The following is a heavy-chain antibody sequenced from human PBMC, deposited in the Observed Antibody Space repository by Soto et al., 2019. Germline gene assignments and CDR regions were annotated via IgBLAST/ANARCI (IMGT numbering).Heavy chain of an antibody. D-gene: IGHD6-13*01. CDR2: INPSGGST. CDR1: GYTFTSYY. CDR3: ARGTSSWYAVGWFDT. V-gene: IGHV1-46*01. J-gene: IGHJ5*02. Sequence: ASVKVSCKASGYTFTSYYMHWVRQAPGQGLEWMGIINPSGGSTSYAQKFQGRVTMTRDTSTSTVYMELSSLRSEDTAVYYCARGTSSWYAVGWFDTWGQGTLVTVSS.